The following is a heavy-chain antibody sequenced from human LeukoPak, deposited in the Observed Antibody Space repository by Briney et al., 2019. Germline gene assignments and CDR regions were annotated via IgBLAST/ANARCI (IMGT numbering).Heavy chain of an antibody. D-gene: IGHD3-3*01. CDR3: AKESYYDFWIGYSFEY. J-gene: IGHJ4*02. Sequence: PGGSLRLSCVTAGFTFNSRVMSWVRQAPGKGLEWVSTISGSGDTSSHADSVKGRFTISRDNSKNTLYLEMNSLRAEDTALYYCAKESYYDFWIGYSFEYWGQGTLVTVSS. V-gene: IGHV3-23*01. CDR2: ISGSGDTS. CDR1: GFTFNSRV.